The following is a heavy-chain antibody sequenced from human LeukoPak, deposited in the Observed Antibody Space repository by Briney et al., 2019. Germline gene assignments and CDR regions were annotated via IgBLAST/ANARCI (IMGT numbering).Heavy chain of an antibody. CDR1: GGSISSYY. V-gene: IGHV4-4*07. D-gene: IGHD6-19*01. J-gene: IGHJ4*02. Sequence: SETLSLTCTVSGGSISSYYWTWIRQPAGKGLEWIGRIYTTGSTNYNPSLNSRVTMSVDTSKNQFSLELSSVTAADTAVYYCARQIAMAGKAGFDYWGQGTLVTVSS. CDR3: ARQIAMAGKAGFDY. CDR2: IYTTGST.